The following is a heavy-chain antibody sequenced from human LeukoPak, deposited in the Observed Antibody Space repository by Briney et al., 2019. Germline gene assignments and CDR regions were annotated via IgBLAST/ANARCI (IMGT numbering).Heavy chain of an antibody. V-gene: IGHV4-61*02. J-gene: IGHJ4*02. Sequence: SETLSLTCTVSGGSISSGSYYWSWIRQPAGKGLEWIGRIYTSGSTNYNPSLKSRATISVDTSKNQFSLKLSSVTAADTAVYYCARARSITIFGVVIPPFDYWGQGTLVTVSS. CDR1: GGSISSGSYY. D-gene: IGHD3-3*01. CDR3: ARARSITIFGVVIPPFDY. CDR2: IYTSGST.